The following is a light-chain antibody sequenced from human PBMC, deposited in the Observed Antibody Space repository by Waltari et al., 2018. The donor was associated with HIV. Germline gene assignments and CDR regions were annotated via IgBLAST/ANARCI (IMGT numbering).Light chain of an antibody. V-gene: IGKV2-30*01. Sequence: DVVLTQSPLSLPVTLGQPASISCKASQSLGYSDGITYLNWFQQRPGQSPRRLMYHVSNRDSGVPDRFSGSGSGTDFTLKISRVEADDVGLYYCMQGTHWPGTFGQGTKVEIK. CDR3: MQGTHWPGT. CDR1: QSLGYSDGITY. J-gene: IGKJ1*01. CDR2: HVS.